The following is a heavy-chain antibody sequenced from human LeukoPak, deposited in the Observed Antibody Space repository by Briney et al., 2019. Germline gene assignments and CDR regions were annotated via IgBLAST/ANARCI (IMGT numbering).Heavy chain of an antibody. D-gene: IGHD2-8*01. Sequence: SETLSLTCTVSGGSISSSSYYWGWIRQPPGKGLEWIGSIYYSGSTYYNPSLKSRVTISVDTSKNQFSLRLSSVTAADTAVYYCAREVSNNDYYYMDVWGKGTTVTVSS. J-gene: IGHJ6*03. V-gene: IGHV4-39*07. CDR2: IYYSGST. CDR3: AREVSNNDYYYMDV. CDR1: GGSISSSSYY.